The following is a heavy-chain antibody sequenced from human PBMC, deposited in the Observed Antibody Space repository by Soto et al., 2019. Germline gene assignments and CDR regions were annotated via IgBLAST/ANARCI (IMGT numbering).Heavy chain of an antibody. CDR2: IYYSGST. CDR1: GGSISSSSYY. V-gene: IGHV4-39*01. D-gene: IGHD2-15*01. J-gene: IGHJ6*03. CDR3: ASYFWDCSGGSCYPRDYYYYYYMDV. Sequence: PSETLSLTCTVSGGSISSSSYYWGWIRQPPGKGLEWIGSIYYSGSTYYNPSLKSRVTISVDTSKNQFSLKLSSVTAADTAVYYCASYFWDCSGGSCYPRDYYYYYYMDVWGKGTTVTVSS.